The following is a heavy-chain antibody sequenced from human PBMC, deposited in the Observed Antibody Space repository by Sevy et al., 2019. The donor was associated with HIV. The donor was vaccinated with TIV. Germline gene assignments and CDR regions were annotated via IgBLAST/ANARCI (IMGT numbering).Heavy chain of an antibody. CDR2: IKSKTDGGTI. Sequence: GGSLRLSCVASAFTFTNAWMYWVRQAPGRGLEWVGRIKSKTDGGTIDYAAPVKGRFIISRDDSKNTLYLQMNSLKTEDTAVYYCTTDLVLTGSNYFDYWGPGTLVTVSS. V-gene: IGHV3-15*01. J-gene: IGHJ4*02. CDR3: TTDLVLTGSNYFDY. CDR1: AFTFTNAW. D-gene: IGHD3-9*01.